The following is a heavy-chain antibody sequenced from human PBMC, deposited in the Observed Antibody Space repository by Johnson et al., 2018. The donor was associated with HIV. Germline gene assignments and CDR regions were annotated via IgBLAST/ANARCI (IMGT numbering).Heavy chain of an antibody. D-gene: IGHD2-15*01. Sequence: QEQLVESGGGLIQPGGSLRLSCAASGFTFSSYYMSWVRQAPGKGLEWVSGISWNGGSIGYADSVKGRFTISRDNAKNSLYLQMNSLRAEDTAVYYCAREVVCVLGFDIWGQGTMVTVSS. J-gene: IGHJ3*02. CDR3: AREVVCVLGFDI. CDR1: GFTFSSYY. V-gene: IGHV3-11*04. CDR2: ISWNGGSI.